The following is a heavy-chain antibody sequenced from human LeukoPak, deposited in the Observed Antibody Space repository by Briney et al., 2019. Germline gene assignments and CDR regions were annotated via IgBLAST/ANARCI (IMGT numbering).Heavy chain of an antibody. V-gene: IGHV3-21*01. J-gene: IGHJ4*02. CDR1: GFTFSSYS. D-gene: IGHD3-22*01. CDR2: ISSSSSYI. Sequence: GGSLRLSCAASGFTFSSYSMNWVRQAPGKGLEWVSSISSSSSYIYYADSVKGRFTISRDNAKNSLYLQMNSLRAEDTAVYYCASQGIPNYYDSQKFDYWGQGTLVTVSS. CDR3: ASQGIPNYYDSQKFDY.